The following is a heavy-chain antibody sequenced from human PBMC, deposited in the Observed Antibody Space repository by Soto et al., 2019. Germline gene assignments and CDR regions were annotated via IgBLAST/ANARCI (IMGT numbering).Heavy chain of an antibody. J-gene: IGHJ4*02. CDR3: AREPATAKPEGVDF. Sequence: ASVKVSCKASGYTFSDYYIHWVRRAPGQGLEWMGWINPNSGGTKYAPKFQGGVTMTRDTSITTAYMELSRLRSGDTAVYYCAREPATAKPEGVDFWGQGXLVTVSS. CDR2: INPNSGGT. V-gene: IGHV1-2*02. CDR1: GYTFSDYY. D-gene: IGHD1-1*01.